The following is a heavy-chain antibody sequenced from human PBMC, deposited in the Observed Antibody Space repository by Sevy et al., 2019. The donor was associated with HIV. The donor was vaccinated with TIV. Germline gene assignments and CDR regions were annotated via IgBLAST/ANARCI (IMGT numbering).Heavy chain of an antibody. J-gene: IGHJ3*02. CDR3: ARHCTGSSCSHAFDI. CDR1: GGSFSGYY. V-gene: IGHV4-34*01. CDR2: INHSGGT. Sequence: SETLSLTCAVYGGSFSGYYWSWIRQPPGKGLEWIGEINHSGGTNYNPSLKSRVTISVDTSKNQSSLKLNSVTPADTAVYYCARHCTGSSCSHAFDIWGQGTMVTVSS. D-gene: IGHD2-15*01.